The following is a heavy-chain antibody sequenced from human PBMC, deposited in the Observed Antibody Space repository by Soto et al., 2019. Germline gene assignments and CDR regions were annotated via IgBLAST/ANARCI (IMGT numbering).Heavy chain of an antibody. CDR3: VKGSRASRPYYFDY. J-gene: IGHJ4*02. CDR2: ISSSSSTI. Sequence: GGSLRLSCAASGFTFSSYSMNWVRQAPGKGLEWVSYISSSSSTIYYADSVKGRFTISRDNSKNSLYLEMNSLRDEDTAVYYCVKGSRASRPYYFDYWGQGTLVTVSS. CDR1: GFTFSSYS. D-gene: IGHD2-15*01. V-gene: IGHV3-48*02.